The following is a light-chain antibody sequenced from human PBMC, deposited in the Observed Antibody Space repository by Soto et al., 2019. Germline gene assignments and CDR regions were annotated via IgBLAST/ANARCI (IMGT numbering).Light chain of an antibody. CDR1: QSLGRY. CDR2: AAS. CDR3: QQSYSTPWT. Sequence: ASQSLGRYLAWHQQKPGKAPKLLIYAASSLQSVVPSRFIGSGSVTDFTLTIIILQPEDFATYYCQQSYSTPWTFGQGTKVDIK. J-gene: IGKJ1*01. V-gene: IGKV1-39*01.